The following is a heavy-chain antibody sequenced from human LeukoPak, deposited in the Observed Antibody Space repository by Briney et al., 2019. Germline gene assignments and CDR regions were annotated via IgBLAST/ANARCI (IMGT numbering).Heavy chain of an antibody. V-gene: IGHV4-4*08. J-gene: IGHJ4*01. Sequence: SETLSLTCTVSNDSISNYCCSWVRQPPGKGLEWIGFMCPSGRTDYNPSLKSRVTMSVDTSKNQLSMELRFLTAADTAVYYCAPSKIVKPAQFALGGNGTLFTVSS. D-gene: IGHD2-15*01. CDR2: MCPSGRT. CDR3: APSKIVKPAQFAL. CDR1: NDSISNYC.